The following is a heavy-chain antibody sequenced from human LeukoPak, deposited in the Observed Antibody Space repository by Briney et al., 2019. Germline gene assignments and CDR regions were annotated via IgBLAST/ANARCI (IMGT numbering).Heavy chain of an antibody. V-gene: IGHV1-2*02. CDR2: INPNSCGT. CDR1: GYTFTGYY. Sequence: ASVKVSCKASGYTFTGYYMHWVRQAPGQGLEWMGWINPNSCGTNYAQKLQGRVTMTRDTSISTAYMELSRLRSDDTAVYYCAREPGRYYYDSSGGSGWGQGTLVTVSS. D-gene: IGHD3-22*01. J-gene: IGHJ4*02. CDR3: AREPGRYYYDSSGGSG.